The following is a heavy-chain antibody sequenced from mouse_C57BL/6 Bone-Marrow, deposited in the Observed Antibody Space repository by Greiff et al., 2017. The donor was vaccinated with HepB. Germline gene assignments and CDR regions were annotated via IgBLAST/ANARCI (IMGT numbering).Heavy chain of an antibody. J-gene: IGHJ4*01. V-gene: IGHV2-2*01. CDR2: IWSGGST. D-gene: IGHD2-12*01. CDR1: GFSLTSYG. Sequence: QVQLKESGPGLVQPSQSLSITCTVSGFSLTSYGVHWVRQSPGKGLEWLGVIWSGGSTDYNAAFISRLSISKDNSKSQVFFKMNSLQADDTAIYYCARKGYDDYAMDYWGQGTSVTVSS. CDR3: ARKGYDDYAMDY.